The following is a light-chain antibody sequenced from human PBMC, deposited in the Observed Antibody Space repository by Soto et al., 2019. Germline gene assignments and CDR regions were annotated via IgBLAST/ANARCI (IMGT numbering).Light chain of an antibody. CDR1: SSDVGGYNY. CDR3: SSYAGSNNYV. J-gene: IGLJ1*01. Sequence: QSGLTQPPSASGSPGQSVAISCTGTSSDVGGYNYVSWYQLHPGKAPKLMIYEVNMRPSGVPDRFSGSKSGNTASLTVSGLRAEDEADYYCSSYAGSNNYVFGTGTKLTVL. V-gene: IGLV2-8*01. CDR2: EVN.